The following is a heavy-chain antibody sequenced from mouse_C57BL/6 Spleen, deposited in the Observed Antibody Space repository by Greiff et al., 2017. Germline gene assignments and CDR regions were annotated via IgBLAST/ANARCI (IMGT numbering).Heavy chain of an antibody. V-gene: IGHV1-72*01. CDR2: IDPTSGGT. J-gene: IGHJ2*01. Sequence: QVQLQQSGAELVKPGASVKMSCKASGYTFTSYWMHWVKQRPGRGLEWIGRIDPTSGGTKYNEKFKSKATLTVATPSSTAYMQLSSLTSEDSAVYYVARGYYRNPFDYWGQGTTLTVSS. CDR1: GYTFTSYW. D-gene: IGHD2-5*01. CDR3: ARGYYRNPFDY.